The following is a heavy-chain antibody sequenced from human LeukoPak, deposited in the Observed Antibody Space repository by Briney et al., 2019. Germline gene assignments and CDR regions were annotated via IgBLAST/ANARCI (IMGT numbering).Heavy chain of an antibody. V-gene: IGHV5-51*01. CDR1: GYSFTSYW. J-gene: IGHJ5*02. CDR2: IYPGDSDT. D-gene: IGHD2-15*01. CDR3: ARGELGYCSGGSCYRFDP. Sequence: GESLEISCKGSGYSFTSYWIGWVRQMPGKGLEWMGIIYPGDSDTRYSPSFQGQVTISADKSIGTAYLQWSSLKASDTAMYYCARGELGYCSGGSCYRFDPWGQGTLVTVSS.